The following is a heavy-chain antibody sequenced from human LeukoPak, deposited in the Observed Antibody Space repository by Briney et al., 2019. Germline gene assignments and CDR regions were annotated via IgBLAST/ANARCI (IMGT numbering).Heavy chain of an antibody. J-gene: IGHJ3*02. D-gene: IGHD3-10*01. CDR1: GYTFTSYG. CDR3: ARVLLWFGEFKDAFDI. Sequence: ASMKVSCKASGYTFTSYGISWVRQAPGQGLEWMGWISAYNGNTNYAQKLQGRVTMTTDTSTSTAYMELRSLRSDDTAVYYCARVLLWFGEFKDAFDIWGQGTMVTVSS. V-gene: IGHV1-18*01. CDR2: ISAYNGNT.